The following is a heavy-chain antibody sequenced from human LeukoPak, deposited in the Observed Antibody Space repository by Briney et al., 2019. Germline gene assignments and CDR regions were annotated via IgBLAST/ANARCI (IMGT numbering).Heavy chain of an antibody. V-gene: IGHV3-15*01. D-gene: IGHD3-3*01. CDR3: TTGSYDFWSGYRYYFDY. Sequence: GGSLRLSCAASGFTFSNAWMSWVRQAPGKGLEWVGRIKSKTDGGTTDYAAPAKGRFTISRDDSKNTLYLQMNSLKTEDTAVYYCTTGSYDFWSGYRYYFDYWGQGTLVTVSS. CDR2: IKSKTDGGTT. CDR1: GFTFSNAW. J-gene: IGHJ4*02.